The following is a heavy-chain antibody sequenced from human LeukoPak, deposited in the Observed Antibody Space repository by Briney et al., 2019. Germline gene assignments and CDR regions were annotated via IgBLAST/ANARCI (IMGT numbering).Heavy chain of an antibody. CDR2: ISSNGVST. CDR3: ARRASGFRQGYFDY. J-gene: IGHJ4*02. D-gene: IGHD3-22*01. CDR1: GFTFSIYA. Sequence: PGGSLRLSCAASGFTFSIYAMHWVRQAPGKGLEYVSAISSNGVSTYYANSVKGRFTISRDNSKRTMYLQMGSVRAEDMAVYYCARRASGFRQGYFDYWGQGTLVTVSS. V-gene: IGHV3-64*01.